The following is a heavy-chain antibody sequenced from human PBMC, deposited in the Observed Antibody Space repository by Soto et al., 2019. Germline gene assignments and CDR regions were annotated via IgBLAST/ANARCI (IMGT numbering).Heavy chain of an antibody. CDR1: GFTFSNAW. J-gene: IGHJ4*02. Sequence: GGSLRLSCAASGFTFSNAWMNWVRQAPGKGLEWVGRIKSKTDGGTTDYAAPVKGRFTISRDDSKNTLYLQMNSLKTEDTAVYYCTTGMIVVDDYFDYWGQGTLVTVSS. D-gene: IGHD3-22*01. V-gene: IGHV3-15*07. CDR2: IKSKTDGGTT. CDR3: TTGMIVVDDYFDY.